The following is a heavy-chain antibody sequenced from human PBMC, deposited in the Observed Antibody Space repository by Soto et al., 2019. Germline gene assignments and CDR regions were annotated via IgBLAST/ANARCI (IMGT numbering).Heavy chain of an antibody. CDR3: AGRVIAAAGTGWFDP. CDR2: IYYSGST. V-gene: IGHV4-59*01. Sequence: SETLSLTCTVSGGSISSYYWSWIRQPPGKGLEWIGYIYYSGSTNYNPSLKSRVTISVDTSKNQFSLKLSSVTAADTAVYYCAGRVIAAAGTGWFDPWGQGTLVTVSS. J-gene: IGHJ5*02. D-gene: IGHD6-13*01. CDR1: GGSISSYY.